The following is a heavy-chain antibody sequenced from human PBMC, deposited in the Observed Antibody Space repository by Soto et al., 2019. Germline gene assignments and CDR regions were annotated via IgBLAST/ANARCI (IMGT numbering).Heavy chain of an antibody. CDR2: IYFSGST. CDR1: GGSISGGTYY. J-gene: IGHJ6*02. D-gene: IGHD2-21*01. CDR3: ARGDWPTQMDV. V-gene: IGHV4-31*03. Sequence: QVQLQESGPGLVKPSQTLSLTCTVSGGSISGGTYYWSWIRQPPGQGLEWIGYIYFSGSTYYNPPLKSGVIISVDTSKNQFSLRLSSVTAADTAVYYCARGDWPTQMDVWGQGTTVTVSS.